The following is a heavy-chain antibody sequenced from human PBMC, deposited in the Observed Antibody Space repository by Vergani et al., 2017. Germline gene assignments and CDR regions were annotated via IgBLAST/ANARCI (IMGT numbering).Heavy chain of an antibody. CDR3: AKDGRENSDYGYCDY. V-gene: IGHV3-30*02. CDR1: GFSFTTYG. D-gene: IGHD4-17*01. Sequence: QVQLVETGGGVVQPGGSLRLYCATSGFSFTTYGAHWVRQAPGKGLEWVAFIGYDGRIKYNVDSVKGRFTISRDTSKKTLSLQMRSLRADDTAVYYCAKDGRENSDYGYCDYWGQGTLVTVSS. CDR2: IGYDGRIK. J-gene: IGHJ4*02.